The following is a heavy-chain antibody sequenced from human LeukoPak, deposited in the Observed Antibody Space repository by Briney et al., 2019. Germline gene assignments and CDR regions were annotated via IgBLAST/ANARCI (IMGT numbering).Heavy chain of an antibody. CDR3: ARQDIVVAGGYYGMDV. D-gene: IGHD2-15*01. Sequence: SETLSLTCTVSGGSISSSSYYWGWIRQPPGKGLEWIGSIYCSGSTYYNPSLKSRVTISVDTSKNQFSLKLSSVTAADTAVYYCARQDIVVAGGYYGMDVWGQGTTVTVSS. J-gene: IGHJ6*02. CDR2: IYCSGST. V-gene: IGHV4-39*01. CDR1: GGSISSSSYY.